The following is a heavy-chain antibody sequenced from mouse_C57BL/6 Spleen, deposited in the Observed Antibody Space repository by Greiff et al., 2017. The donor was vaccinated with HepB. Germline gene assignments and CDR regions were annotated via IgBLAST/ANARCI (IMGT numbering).Heavy chain of an antibody. CDR2: IDPSDSYT. Sequence: QVQLQQPGAELVMPGASVKLSCKASGYTFTSYWMHWVKQRPGQGLEWIGEIDPSDSYTNYNQKFKGKSTLTVDKSSSTAYMQLSSLTSEDSAVYYCARYGSREKAWFAYWGQGTLVTVSA. CDR3: ARYGSREKAWFAY. J-gene: IGHJ3*01. D-gene: IGHD1-1*01. V-gene: IGHV1-69*01. CDR1: GYTFTSYW.